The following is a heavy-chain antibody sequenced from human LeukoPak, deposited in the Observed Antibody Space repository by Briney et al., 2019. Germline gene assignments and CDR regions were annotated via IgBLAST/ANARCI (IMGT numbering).Heavy chain of an antibody. D-gene: IGHD1-26*01. V-gene: IGHV3-33*01. Sequence: PGRSLRLSCAAPGFTFSSYGMHWVRQAPGKGLEWVAVIWYDGSNKYYADSVKGRFTISRDNSKNTLYLQMNSLRAEDTAVYYCARVDLVGATPLGAFDIWGQGTMVTVSS. CDR1: GFTFSSYG. CDR2: IWYDGSNK. CDR3: ARVDLVGATPLGAFDI. J-gene: IGHJ3*02.